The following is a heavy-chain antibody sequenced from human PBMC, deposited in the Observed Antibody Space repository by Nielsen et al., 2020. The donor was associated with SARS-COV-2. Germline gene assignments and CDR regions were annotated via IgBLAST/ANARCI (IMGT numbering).Heavy chain of an antibody. V-gene: IGHV3-30*18. CDR1: GFTFSSYG. D-gene: IGHD6-13*01. CDR2: ISYDGSNK. CDR3: AKGIDGYFDY. J-gene: IGHJ4*02. Sequence: GESLKISCAASGFTFSSYGMHWVRQAPGKGLEWVAVISYDGSNKYYADSVKGRFTISRDNSKNTLYLQMNSLRAEDTAVYYCAKGIDGYFDYWGQGTLVTFSS.